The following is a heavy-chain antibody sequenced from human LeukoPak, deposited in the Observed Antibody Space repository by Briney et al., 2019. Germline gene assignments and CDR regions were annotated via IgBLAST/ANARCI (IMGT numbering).Heavy chain of an antibody. CDR1: GVSVSSGSYY. Sequence: SETLSLTCTVSGVSVSSGSYYWSWIRQPAGKGLEWIGRIYISGSTNYNSSLRGRVTMSIDTSKNQFSLTLTSVTAADTAVYYCAKGYNYAYEYWGQGTLVTVSS. J-gene: IGHJ4*02. CDR3: AKGYNYAYEY. D-gene: IGHD5-18*01. V-gene: IGHV4-61*02. CDR2: IYISGST.